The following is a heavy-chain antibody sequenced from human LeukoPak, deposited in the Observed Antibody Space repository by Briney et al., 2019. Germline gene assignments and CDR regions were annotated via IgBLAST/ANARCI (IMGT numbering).Heavy chain of an antibody. CDR2: INPNSGGT. CDR1: GYTFTGYY. D-gene: IGHD3-10*01. CDR3: ATYYGSGRGHWFDP. J-gene: IGHJ5*02. V-gene: IGHV1-2*02. Sequence: ASVKVSCKASGYTFTGYYMHWVRQAPGQGLEWMGWINPNSGGTNYAQKFQGRVTMTRDTSISTAYMELSRLRSDDTAVYYCATYYGSGRGHWFDPWGQGTLVTVSS.